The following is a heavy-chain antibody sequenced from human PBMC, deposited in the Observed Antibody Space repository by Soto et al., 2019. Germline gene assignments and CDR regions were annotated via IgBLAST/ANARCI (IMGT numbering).Heavy chain of an antibody. Sequence: QVQLQQWGAGLLKPSETLSLTCAVYGGSFSGYYWSWIRQPPGKGLEWIGEINHSGSTNYNPSLKSRVTISVDTSKNQFSLKLSSVTAADTAVHYCASTPLLAMVRGVIPTLDYWGQGTLVTVSS. CDR3: ASTPLLAMVRGVIPTLDY. D-gene: IGHD3-10*01. CDR2: INHSGST. J-gene: IGHJ4*02. CDR1: GGSFSGYY. V-gene: IGHV4-34*01.